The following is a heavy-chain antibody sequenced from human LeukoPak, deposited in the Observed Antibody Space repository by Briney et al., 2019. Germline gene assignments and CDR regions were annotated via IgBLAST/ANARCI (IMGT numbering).Heavy chain of an antibody. Sequence: ADTLSLTCTVSGGSISSYYWSWIRQPPGKGLEWIGYIYYSGSTNYNPSLKSRSTISVGTSKNQFSLKLVSVTAADTAVYYCARDNVEMATIPRAFDIWGQGTMVTVSS. CDR2: IYYSGST. V-gene: IGHV4-59*01. CDR3: ARDNVEMATIPRAFDI. D-gene: IGHD5-24*01. J-gene: IGHJ3*02. CDR1: GGSISSYY.